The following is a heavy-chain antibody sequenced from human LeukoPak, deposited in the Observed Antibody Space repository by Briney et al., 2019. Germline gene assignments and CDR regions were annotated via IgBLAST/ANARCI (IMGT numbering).Heavy chain of an antibody. J-gene: IGHJ4*02. CDR1: GGSISSGDYY. CDR3: AREGDYGDYEVESFC. D-gene: IGHD4-17*01. CDR2: IYYSGST. V-gene: IGHV4-30-4*01. Sequence: SQTLSLTCTVSGGSISSGDYYWSWIRQPPGKGLEWIGYIYYSGSTYYNPSLKSRVTISVDTSKNQFSLKLSSVTAADTAVYYCAREGDYGDYEVESFCWGQGTLVTVSS.